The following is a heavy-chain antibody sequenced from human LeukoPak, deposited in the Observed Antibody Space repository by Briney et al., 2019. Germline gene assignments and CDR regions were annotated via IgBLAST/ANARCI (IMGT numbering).Heavy chain of an antibody. V-gene: IGHV3-23*05. D-gene: IGHD1-26*01. CDR2: IYGSNNNT. CDR3: AKGIVAVAIRAF. J-gene: IGHJ4*02. Sequence: PGGSLRLSCAASGFTFSSFAMGWVRLASGKGLQWISCIYGSNNNTYYTDSVTGRFTISRDNSKTTLFLQMNSLRAEDTAVYYCAKGIVAVAIRAFWGQGTLVTVSS. CDR1: GFTFSSFA.